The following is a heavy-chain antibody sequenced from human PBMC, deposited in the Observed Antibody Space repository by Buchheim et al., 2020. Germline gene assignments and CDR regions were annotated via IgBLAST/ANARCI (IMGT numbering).Heavy chain of an antibody. Sequence: QVQLVQSGAEVKKPGASVKVSCKASGYTFTGYYMHWVRQAPGQGLEWMGWINPNSGGTNYAQKFQGRVTMTREPSISNTYMELSRLRSDDTAVYYCARDNSGSPSGADFDYWGQGTL. J-gene: IGHJ4*02. D-gene: IGHD1-26*01. CDR1: GYTFTGYY. V-gene: IGHV1-2*02. CDR3: ARDNSGSPSGADFDY. CDR2: INPNSGGT.